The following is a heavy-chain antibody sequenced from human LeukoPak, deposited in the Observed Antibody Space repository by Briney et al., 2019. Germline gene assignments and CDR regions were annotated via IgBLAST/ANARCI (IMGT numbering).Heavy chain of an antibody. V-gene: IGHV3-30*18. CDR2: ISYDGSNK. CDR3: AKDQRMLELLDRLGPLDY. D-gene: IGHD1-7*01. J-gene: IGHJ4*02. CDR1: GFTFTNYG. Sequence: GGSLRLSCAASGFTFTNYGIHGVREAPGKGLGWVAVISYDGSNKNYADSVKGGFTISRDNSKNTLYLQMNSLRAEDTAVYYCAKDQRMLELLDRLGPLDYCGQGTLVTVSS.